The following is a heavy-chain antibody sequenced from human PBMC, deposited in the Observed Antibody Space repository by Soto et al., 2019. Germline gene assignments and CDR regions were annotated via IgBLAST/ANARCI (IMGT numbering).Heavy chain of an antibody. J-gene: IGHJ4*02. CDR2: INHSGST. CDR1: GGSFSGYY. D-gene: IGHD2-8*02. V-gene: IGHV4-34*01. Sequence: QVQLQQWGAGLLKPSETLSLTCAVYGGSFSGYYWTWIRQPPGTGLEWIGEINHSGSTNYHPSLKSRVTISVDTSKNHFSLKLTSVTAADTAVYYCARDKITGLFDYWGQGTLVTVSS. CDR3: ARDKITGLFDY.